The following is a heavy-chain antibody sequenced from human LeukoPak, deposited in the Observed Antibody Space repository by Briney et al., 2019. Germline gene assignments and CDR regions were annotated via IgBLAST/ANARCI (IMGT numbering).Heavy chain of an antibody. Sequence: GGSLRLSCAASGFTFSSYWVSWVRQAPGKGLEWVANIKQDGSEKNYVDSVKGRFTISRDNAKNSLYLQMNSLRAEDTAVYYCARDYVTTGWFDYWGQGTLVIVSS. J-gene: IGHJ4*02. CDR3: ARDYVTTGWFDY. CDR2: IKQDGSEK. D-gene: IGHD4-17*01. CDR1: GFTFSSYW. V-gene: IGHV3-7*05.